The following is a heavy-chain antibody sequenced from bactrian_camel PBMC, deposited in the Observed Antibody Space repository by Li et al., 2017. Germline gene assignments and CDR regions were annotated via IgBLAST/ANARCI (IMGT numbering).Heavy chain of an antibody. D-gene: IGHD3*01. CDR2: IRTDGST. Sequence: HVQLVESGGGLAQPGGSLRLSCTAPRFTSNACGMNWFRQAAGKQREWVSAIRTDGSTSYADSVKGRFTISKDKDKDTVYLQMNSLKPEDTAMYYCAAGGGNGDFCYTGERSMDYWGQGTQVTVS. J-gene: IGHJ4*01. V-gene: IGHV3S53*01. CDR1: RFTSNACG. CDR3: AAGGGNGDFCYTGERSMDY.